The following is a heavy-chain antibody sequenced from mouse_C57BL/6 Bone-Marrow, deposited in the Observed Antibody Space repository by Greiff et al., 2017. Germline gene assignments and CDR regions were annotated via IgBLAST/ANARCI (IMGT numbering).Heavy chain of an antibody. CDR2: IYPRDGST. Sequence: VQLQESGPELVKPGASVKLSCKASGYTFTSYDINWVKQRPGQGLEWIGCIYPRDGSTTYNEKFKGKATLTVDTSSSTAYMELHSLTSEDSAVYYCARVNSWDGWYFDVWGTGTTVTVSS. CDR3: ARVNSWDGWYFDV. V-gene: IGHV1-85*01. J-gene: IGHJ1*03. D-gene: IGHD4-1*01. CDR1: GYTFTSYD.